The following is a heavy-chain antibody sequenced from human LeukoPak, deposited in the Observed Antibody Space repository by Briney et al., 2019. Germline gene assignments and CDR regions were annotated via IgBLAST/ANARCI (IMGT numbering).Heavy chain of an antibody. Sequence: GGSLRLSCAASGFTFSSYAMSWVRQAPGKGLEWVSAISGSGGSTYYADSVKGRFTISRDNPKNTLYLQMNSLRAEDTAVYYCAKGGSDYGSGSYYNGRFDYFDYWGQGTLVTVSS. CDR2: ISGSGGST. CDR3: AKGGSDYGSGSYYNGRFDYFDY. V-gene: IGHV3-23*01. CDR1: GFTFSSYA. J-gene: IGHJ4*02. D-gene: IGHD3-10*01.